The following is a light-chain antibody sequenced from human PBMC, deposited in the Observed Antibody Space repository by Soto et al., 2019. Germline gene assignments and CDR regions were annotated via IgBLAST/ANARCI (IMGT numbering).Light chain of an antibody. CDR3: QQRINWPPLT. V-gene: IGKV3-11*01. CDR2: DAS. Sequence: EIALTQSPATLSLSPGERATLSCRASQSVSSYLAWYQQKPGQAPRLLIYDASNRATGIPARFSGSGSGTDFTLAISSLEPEDFAVYYCQQRINWPPLTFGGGTKVEIK. J-gene: IGKJ4*01. CDR1: QSVSSY.